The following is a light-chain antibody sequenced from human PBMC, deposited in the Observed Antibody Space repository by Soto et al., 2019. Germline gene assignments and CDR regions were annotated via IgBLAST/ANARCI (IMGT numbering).Light chain of an antibody. V-gene: IGKV1-39*01. CDR1: QTIANY. CDR2: AAS. J-gene: IGKJ2*01. Sequence: DIQMTQSPSSLSASVGGRVTITCRASQTIANYLNWYQIKPGKAPRLLIFAASRLQSGVPSRFSASGSGTDFTLTINSLQPEDFATYTCQQSYIMPYTFGQGTKLDIK. CDR3: QQSYIMPYT.